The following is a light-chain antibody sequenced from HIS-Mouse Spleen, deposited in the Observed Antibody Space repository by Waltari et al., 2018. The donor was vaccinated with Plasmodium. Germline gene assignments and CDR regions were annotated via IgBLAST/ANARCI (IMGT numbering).Light chain of an antibody. CDR3: SSYAGSNNLV. Sequence: QSALTQPPSASGSPGQSVTIPCTGTSSDVGGYNYVSWYQQHPGKAPKLMIYEVSKRPSGGPYRCSGSKSGNTASLTVSGLQAEDEADYYCSSYAGSNNLVFGGGTKLTVL. CDR2: EVS. J-gene: IGLJ2*01. CDR1: SSDVGGYNY. V-gene: IGLV2-8*01.